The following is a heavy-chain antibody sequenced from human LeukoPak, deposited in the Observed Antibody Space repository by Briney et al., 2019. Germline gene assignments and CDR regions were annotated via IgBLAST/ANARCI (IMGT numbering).Heavy chain of an antibody. Sequence: PGTSLRLSCAASGFTFSTYAMHWARQAPGKGLEWVAVTSFDGSNKYYADSVKGRFTISRDNSKNTLYLQMNSLRTEDTALYYCARDRAPGGNYYDLSEWGQGTLVTVSS. J-gene: IGHJ4*02. CDR1: GFTFSTYA. CDR3: ARDRAPGGNYYDLSE. D-gene: IGHD3-10*01. V-gene: IGHV3-30-3*01. CDR2: TSFDGSNK.